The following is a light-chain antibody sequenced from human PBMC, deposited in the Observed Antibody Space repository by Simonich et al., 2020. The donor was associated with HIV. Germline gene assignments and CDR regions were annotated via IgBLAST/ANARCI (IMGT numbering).Light chain of an antibody. J-gene: IGKJ4*01. CDR1: QSLLYSSNNKNS. V-gene: IGKV4-1*01. Sequence: DIVMTQSPDSLAVSLGERATINCKSSQSLLYSSNNKNSLVWYQQKPGQPPKLLIYWASTRESGVPDRFSGSGSGTDFTLIISSLQAEDVAVYYCQQYYSTPLTFGGGTKVEIK. CDR2: WAS. CDR3: QQYYSTPLT.